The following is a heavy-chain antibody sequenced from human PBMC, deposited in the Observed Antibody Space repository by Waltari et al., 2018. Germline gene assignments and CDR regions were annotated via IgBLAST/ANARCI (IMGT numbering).Heavy chain of an antibody. V-gene: IGHV4-38-2*01. CDR2: IFYSGST. D-gene: IGHD2-21*01. J-gene: IGHJ3*02. CDR3: TRRGGNDSYYVFDI. Sequence: QVQLQESGPGLVKPSETLSLTCAVSGYSISHGFSWGWIRQPPGKGLEWIVSIFYSGSTYYNPSLKSRVTILLDTSKNQFSLKLNSVTAADTAVYYCTRRGGNDSYYVFDIWGQGTMVTVSS. CDR1: GYSISHGFS.